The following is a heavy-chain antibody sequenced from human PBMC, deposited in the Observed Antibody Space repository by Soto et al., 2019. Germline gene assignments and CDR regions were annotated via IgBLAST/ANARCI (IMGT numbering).Heavy chain of an antibody. CDR3: ARHDFGELYSGMDV. CDR2: IYYSGST. V-gene: IGHV4-39*01. J-gene: IGHJ6*02. Sequence: PSETLSLTCTVSGGSISSTSYYWGWIRQPPGKGLEWIASIYYSGSTYYNLSLKSRVTISLDTSKNQFSLKLSSVTAADTAVYYCARHDFGELYSGMDVWGQGTTVTVSS. D-gene: IGHD3-10*01. CDR1: GGSISSTSYY.